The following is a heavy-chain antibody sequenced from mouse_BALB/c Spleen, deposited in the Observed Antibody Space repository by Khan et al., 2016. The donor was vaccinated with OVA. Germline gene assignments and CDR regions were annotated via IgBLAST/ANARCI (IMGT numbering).Heavy chain of an antibody. Sequence: EVQRVESGGGLVKPGGSLKVSCAASGFTFSNYAMSWVRQTPEKRLEWVASISTGDTTYYPDSVKGRFTISRDNARNILYLQMSSLRSDDTAIYTSQPPTWFVYWGQGTLVTVSA. CDR1: GFTFSNYA. D-gene: IGHD6-1*01. J-gene: IGHJ3*01. CDR3: QPPTWFVY. CDR2: ISTGDTT. V-gene: IGHV5-6-5*01.